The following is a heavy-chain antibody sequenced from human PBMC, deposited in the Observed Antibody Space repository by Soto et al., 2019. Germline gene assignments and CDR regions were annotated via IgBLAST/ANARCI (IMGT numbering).Heavy chain of an antibody. Sequence: SETLSLTCTVSGGSISSYYWSWIRQPPGKGLEWIGYIYYSGSTNYNPSLKSRVTISVDTSKNQFSLKLSSVTAADTAVYYCARDRPSGYSYGYGPLDPWGQGTLVTVSS. V-gene: IGHV4-59*01. D-gene: IGHD5-18*01. CDR2: IYYSGST. J-gene: IGHJ5*02. CDR3: ARDRPSGYSYGYGPLDP. CDR1: GGSISSYY.